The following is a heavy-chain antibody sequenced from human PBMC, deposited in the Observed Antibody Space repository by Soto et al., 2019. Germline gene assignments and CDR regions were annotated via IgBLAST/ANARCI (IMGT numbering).Heavy chain of an antibody. CDR1: GFIFSSYT. CDR3: AREYYYYYMDV. J-gene: IGHJ6*03. Sequence: PGGSLRLSCAASGFIFSSYTMHWVRQAPGKGLEWVSSISNTGKNLYYADSLKGRFTISRDNAKNSLYLQMNSLRAEDTAVYYCAREYYYYYMDVWGKGTTVTVSS. CDR2: ISNTGKNL. V-gene: IGHV3-21*01.